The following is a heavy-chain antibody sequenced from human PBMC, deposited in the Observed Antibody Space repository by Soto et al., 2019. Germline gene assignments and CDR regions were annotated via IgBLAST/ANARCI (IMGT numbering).Heavy chain of an antibody. V-gene: IGHV3-74*01. D-gene: IGHD6-19*01. CDR1: GFTFSSYW. CDR3: ASPYSSGWPVDY. CDR2: INSDGSST. J-gene: IGHJ4*02. Sequence: PGGSLRLSCAASGFTFSSYWMHWVRQAPGKGLVWVSRINSDGSSTSYADSVKGRFTISRDNAKNTLYLQMNSLRAEDTAVYYCASPYSSGWPVDYWGQGTLVTVSS.